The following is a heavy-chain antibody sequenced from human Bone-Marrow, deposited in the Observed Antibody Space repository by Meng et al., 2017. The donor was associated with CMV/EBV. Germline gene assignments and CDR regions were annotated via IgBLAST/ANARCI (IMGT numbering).Heavy chain of an antibody. CDR3: ARSYSSSSPGAGFDP. V-gene: IGHV3-21*01. D-gene: IGHD6-6*01. J-gene: IGHJ5*02. CDR1: GFTFSSYS. CDR2: ISSGRSYI. Sequence: LSLTCPASGFTFSSYSRNWVRQAPGKGLEGVSSISSGRSYIYYADSVKGRFTISRDNAKNSLYLQMNSLRAEDTAVYYCARSYSSSSPGAGFDPWGQGTLVTVSS.